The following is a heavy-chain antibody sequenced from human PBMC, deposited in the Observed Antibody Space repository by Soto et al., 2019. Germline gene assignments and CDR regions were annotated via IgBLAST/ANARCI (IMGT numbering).Heavy chain of an antibody. Sequence: QVQLVESGGGVVQPGRSLRLSCAASGFTFSSYGMHWVRQAPGKGLEWVAVISYDGSNKYYADSVKGRFTISRDNSKNTLYLQMNSLRAEDTAVYYCAKDLGGYYYYYSGMDVWGQGPTVTVSS. D-gene: IGHD3-10*01. CDR1: GFTFSSYG. CDR2: ISYDGSNK. V-gene: IGHV3-30*18. CDR3: AKDLGGYYYYYSGMDV. J-gene: IGHJ6*02.